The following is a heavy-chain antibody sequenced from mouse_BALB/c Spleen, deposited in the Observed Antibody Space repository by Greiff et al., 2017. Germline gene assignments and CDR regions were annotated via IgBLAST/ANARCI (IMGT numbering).Heavy chain of an antibody. J-gene: IGHJ4*01. V-gene: IGHV3-8*02. D-gene: IGHD2-10*02. Sequence: EVMLVESGPSLVKPSQTLSLTCSVTGDSITSGYWNWIRKFPGNKLEYMGYISYSGSTYYNPSLKSRISITRDTSKNQYYLQLNSVTTEDTATYYCARYPYGNYVDYAMDYWGQGTSVTVSS. CDR3: ARYPYGNYVDYAMDY. CDR1: GDSITSGY. CDR2: ISYSGST.